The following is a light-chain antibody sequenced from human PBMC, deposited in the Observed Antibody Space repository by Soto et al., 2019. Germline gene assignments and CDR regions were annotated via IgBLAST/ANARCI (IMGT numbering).Light chain of an antibody. J-gene: IGKJ1*01. V-gene: IGKV3-11*01. CDR2: DAS. Sequence: EIVLTQSPATLSLSPGERATLSCRASQSVSNYLAWYQQKPGQAPRLLIYDASNRVTGIPARFSGSGSGTDFTLTISRLEPEDFAVYYCQQRSNWPPWTFGQGTKVDIK. CDR1: QSVSNY. CDR3: QQRSNWPPWT.